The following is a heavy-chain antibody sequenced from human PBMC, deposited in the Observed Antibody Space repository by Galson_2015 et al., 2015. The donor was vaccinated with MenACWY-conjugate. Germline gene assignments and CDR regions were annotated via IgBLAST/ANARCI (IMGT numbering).Heavy chain of an antibody. CDR1: GFTFNNYW. D-gene: IGHD5-12*01. J-gene: IGHJ5*02. V-gene: IGHV3-7*03. Sequence: SLRLSCAASGFTFNNYWMSWVRQVPGKGPEWVANIKQDGSEKYYVDSVRGRFTISRDNAKSSLFLQMNSLRVEDTAVYYCTRGNGGYGRFDPWGQGTLVTVSS. CDR2: IKQDGSEK. CDR3: TRGNGGYGRFDP.